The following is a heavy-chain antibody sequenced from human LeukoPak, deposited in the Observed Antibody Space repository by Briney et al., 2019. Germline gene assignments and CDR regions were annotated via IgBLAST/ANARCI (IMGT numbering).Heavy chain of an antibody. CDR1: GGSFSGYY. D-gene: IGHD3-10*01. Sequence: SETLSLTCAVYGGSFSGYYWSWIRQPPGKGLEWIGEINHSGSTNYNPSLKSRVTTSVDTSKNQFSLKLSSVTAADTAVYYCARGRGRITMVWGVIIWFDPWGQGTLVTVSS. CDR3: ARGRGRITMVWGVIIWFDP. J-gene: IGHJ5*02. CDR2: INHSGST. V-gene: IGHV4-34*01.